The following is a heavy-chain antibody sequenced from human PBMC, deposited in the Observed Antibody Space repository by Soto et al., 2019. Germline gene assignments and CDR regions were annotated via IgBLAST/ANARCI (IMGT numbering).Heavy chain of an antibody. V-gene: IGHV1-69*13. CDR1: GYTFSSYA. D-gene: IGHD2-2*01. Sequence: VASVKVSCKASGYTFSSYAISWVRQAPGQGLEWMGGIIPIFGTANYAQKFQGRVTITADESTSTAYMELSSLRSEDTAVYYCARSSSYCSSTSCLNFDYWGQGTLVTVSS. CDR2: IIPIFGTA. J-gene: IGHJ4*02. CDR3: ARSSSYCSSTSCLNFDY.